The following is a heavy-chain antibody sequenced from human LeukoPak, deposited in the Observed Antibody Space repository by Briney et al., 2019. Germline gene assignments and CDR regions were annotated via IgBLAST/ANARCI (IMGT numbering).Heavy chain of an antibody. D-gene: IGHD3-22*01. Sequence: GSLRLSCAASGLTVSSNYMSWVRQAPGKGLEWVSVIYSGGSTYYADSVKGRFTISRDNSKNTLYLQMNSLRAEDTAVYYCARGGVRNYYDAWGQGTLVTVSS. CDR2: IYSGGST. V-gene: IGHV3-66*01. J-gene: IGHJ5*02. CDR1: GLTVSSNY. CDR3: ARGGVRNYYDA.